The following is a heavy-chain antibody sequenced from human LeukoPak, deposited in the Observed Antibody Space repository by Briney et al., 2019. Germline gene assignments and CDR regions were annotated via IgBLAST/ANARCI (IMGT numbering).Heavy chain of an antibody. CDR2: ISCSGGST. CDR3: ARVPYYDFWSGYPRGREYYYMDV. Sequence: GSLRLSCAASGFTFSSYGMSWVRQAPGKGLEWVSAISCSGGSTYYADSVKGRFTISRDNSKNTLYLQMNSLRAEDTAVYYCARVPYYDFWSGYPRGREYYYMDVWGTGTTVTVSS. J-gene: IGHJ6*03. D-gene: IGHD3-3*01. V-gene: IGHV3-23*01. CDR1: GFTFSSYG.